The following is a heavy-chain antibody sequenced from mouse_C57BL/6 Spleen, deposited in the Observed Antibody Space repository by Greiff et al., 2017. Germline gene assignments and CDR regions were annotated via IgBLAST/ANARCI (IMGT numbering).Heavy chain of an antibody. D-gene: IGHD3-3*01. CDR2: INYDGSST. CDR1: GFTFSDYY. Sequence: EVKLVESEGGLVQPGSSMKLSCTASGFTFSDYYMAWVRQVPEKGLEWVADINYDGSSTSYLDSLQSRFIISRDNAKNILYLQMSSLKSEDTATYDSERVQGGTEYYFDYWGQGTTLTVSS. J-gene: IGHJ2*01. CDR3: ERVQGGTEYYFDY. V-gene: IGHV5-16*01.